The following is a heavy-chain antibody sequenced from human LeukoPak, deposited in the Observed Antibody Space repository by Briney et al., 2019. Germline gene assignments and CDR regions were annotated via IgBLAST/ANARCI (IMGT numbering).Heavy chain of an antibody. J-gene: IGHJ4*02. CDR1: EFSFSSNA. Sequence: GGSLRLSCAASEFSFSSNAMSWVRQAPGKGLEWVSGISGSGGSTYYADSVKGRFTISRDNAKNSLYLQMNSLRAEDTAPYYCARDLSLIVGVPGYWGQGTLVTVSS. CDR2: ISGSGGST. V-gene: IGHV3-23*01. D-gene: IGHD1-26*01. CDR3: ARDLSLIVGVPGY.